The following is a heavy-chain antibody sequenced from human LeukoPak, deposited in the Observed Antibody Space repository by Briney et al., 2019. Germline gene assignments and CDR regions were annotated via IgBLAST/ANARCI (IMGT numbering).Heavy chain of an antibody. D-gene: IGHD3-3*01. CDR3: AKVGYFFGYLYYFDF. V-gene: IGHV3-23*01. Sequence: PGGSLRLSCAASGFTFSSYAMSWVRQAPGKGLEWVSAISGSGGSTYYADSVKGRFTISRDNSKNTLYLQMNSLRAEDTAAYYCAKVGYFFGYLYYFDFWGQGILVTVSS. J-gene: IGHJ4*02. CDR2: ISGSGGST. CDR1: GFTFSSYA.